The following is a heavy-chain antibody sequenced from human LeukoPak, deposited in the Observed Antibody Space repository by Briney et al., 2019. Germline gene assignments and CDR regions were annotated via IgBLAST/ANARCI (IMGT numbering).Heavy chain of an antibody. Sequence: GGSLRLSCAASGFTFSSYGMHWVRQAPGKGLEWVAVISYDGSNKYYADSVKGRFTISRDNPKNTLYLQMNSLRAEDTAVYYCAKFPIRITGTEDYWGQGTLVTVSS. J-gene: IGHJ4*02. CDR3: AKFPIRITGTEDY. D-gene: IGHD1/OR15-1a*01. CDR1: GFTFSSYG. V-gene: IGHV3-30*18. CDR2: ISYDGSNK.